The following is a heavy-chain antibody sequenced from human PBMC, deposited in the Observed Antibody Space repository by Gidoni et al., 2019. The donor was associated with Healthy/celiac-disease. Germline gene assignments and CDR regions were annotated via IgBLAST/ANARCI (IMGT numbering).Heavy chain of an antibody. CDR1: GGSFSGYY. CDR2: INHSGST. D-gene: IGHD4-17*01. CDR3: ARGQGATVTHPGWFDP. V-gene: IGHV4-34*01. Sequence: QVQLQQWGAGLLKPSETLSLTCAVYGGSFSGYYWSWIRQPPGKGLEWIGEINHSGSTNYNPSLKSRVTISVDTSKNQFSLKLSSVTAADTAVYYCARGQGATVTHPGWFDPWGQGTLVTVSS. J-gene: IGHJ5*02.